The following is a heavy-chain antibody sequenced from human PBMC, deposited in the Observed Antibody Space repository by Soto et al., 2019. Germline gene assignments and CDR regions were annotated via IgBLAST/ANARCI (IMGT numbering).Heavy chain of an antibody. J-gene: IGHJ5*02. CDR2: INPNGGST. CDR3: ARSXGGVFGIIIEGSNGMAP. V-gene: IGHV1-46*01. D-gene: IGHD3-16*02. CDR1: AGTFTNYY. Sequence: ATVLVCCEAPAGTFTNYYINWVRQAPGHGLEWMGIINPNGGSTRFAQTFQGRITMTTDTSTSTVYMELRSLRSEDTAVYYCARSXGGVFGIIIEGSNGMAPWGQGSPVTVSS.